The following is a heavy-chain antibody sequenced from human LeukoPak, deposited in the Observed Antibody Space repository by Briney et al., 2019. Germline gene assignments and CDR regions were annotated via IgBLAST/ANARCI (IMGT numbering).Heavy chain of an antibody. CDR3: ARLALRNQLLYFHYYGMDV. V-gene: IGHV4-34*01. CDR2: INHSGST. CDR1: GGSFSGYY. Sequence: SETLSLTCAVYGGSFSGYYWSWVRQPPGKGLEWVGEINHSGSTNYNPSLKRRVTISVNPSQNQFSLNLSSVPPPDTAVYYCARLALRNQLLYFHYYGMDVWGQGTTVTVSS. J-gene: IGHJ6*02. D-gene: IGHD2-2*02.